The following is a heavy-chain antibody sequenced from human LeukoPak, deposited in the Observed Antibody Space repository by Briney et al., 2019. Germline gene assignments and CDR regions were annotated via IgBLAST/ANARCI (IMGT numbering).Heavy chain of an antibody. CDR3: GRHSVSSPHYFDY. V-gene: IGHV4-59*08. Sequence: PSETLSLTCTGPGGSINSYYWSWLRQPPGKGLEWIGFIYYSGSTHYKSSLKSRVTISVDTSKNQFSLRLSSVTAADTAVYYCGRHSVSSPHYFDYWGQGTLVTVSS. J-gene: IGHJ4*02. D-gene: IGHD1-26*01. CDR1: GGSINSYY. CDR2: IYYSGST.